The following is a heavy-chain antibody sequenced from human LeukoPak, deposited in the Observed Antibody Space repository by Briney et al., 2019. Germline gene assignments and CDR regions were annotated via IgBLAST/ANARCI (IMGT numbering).Heavy chain of an antibody. J-gene: IGHJ3*02. CDR3: ARTGEYSGSGPSWAFDI. CDR1: GGSITSHY. V-gene: IGHV4-59*11. D-gene: IGHD3-10*01. Sequence: PSETLSLTCSVSGGSITSHYWNWIRQPPGKGLEWIGYIYYSGSTKYNPSLKSRVTISLGTSNNQFSLRLTSVTASDTAVYFCARTGEYSGSGPSWAFDIWGQGTMVTVSS. CDR2: IYYSGST.